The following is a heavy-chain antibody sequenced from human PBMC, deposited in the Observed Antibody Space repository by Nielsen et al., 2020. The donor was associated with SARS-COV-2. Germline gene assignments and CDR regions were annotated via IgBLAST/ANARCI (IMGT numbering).Heavy chain of an antibody. V-gene: IGHV4-59*05. Sequence: GSLRLSCTVSGGSISSYYWSWIRQPPGKGLEWIGSVFYSGSTYYNMSLKSRVTISVDTSKNQFSLKLSSVTAADTAVYYCARTPGRGPFDPWGQGTLVTVSS. J-gene: IGHJ5*02. CDR3: ARTPGRGPFDP. D-gene: IGHD1-26*01. CDR2: VFYSGST. CDR1: GGSISSYY.